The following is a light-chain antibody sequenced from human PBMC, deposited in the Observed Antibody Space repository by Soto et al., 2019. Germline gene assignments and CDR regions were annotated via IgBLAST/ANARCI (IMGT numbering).Light chain of an antibody. CDR2: DAS. J-gene: IGKJ1*01. CDR3: QQHSHWPPWT. V-gene: IGKV3-11*01. Sequence: IVMTQSPATLSLSPGERATLSCRASQNVFTYLAWYQQKPGQSPRLLIYDASNRATGIPARFSGSGSGTDFTLTISNLEPEDFAVYYCQQHSHWPPWTFGQGTKVDIK. CDR1: QNVFTY.